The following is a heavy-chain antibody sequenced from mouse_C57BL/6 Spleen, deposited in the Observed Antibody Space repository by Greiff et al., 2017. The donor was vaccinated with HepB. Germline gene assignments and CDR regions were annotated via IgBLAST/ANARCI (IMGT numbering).Heavy chain of an antibody. CDR3: THGGYHHAMDY. D-gene: IGHD1-2*01. Sequence: EVQLQQSGAELVRPGASVKLSCTASGFNIKDDYMHWVKQRPEQGLEWIGWIDPENGDTEYASKFQGKATITADTSSNTAYLQLSSLTSEDTAVYYCTHGGYHHAMDYWGQGTSVTVSS. J-gene: IGHJ4*01. CDR2: IDPENGDT. V-gene: IGHV14-4*01. CDR1: GFNIKDDY.